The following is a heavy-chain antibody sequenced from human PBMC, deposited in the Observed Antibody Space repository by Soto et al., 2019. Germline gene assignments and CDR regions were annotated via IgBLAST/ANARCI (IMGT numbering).Heavy chain of an antibody. V-gene: IGHV2-5*02. CDR2: IYWVDDK. CDR1: GFSLSTSGVG. Sequence: QITLPESGPTLVQPTQTLTLTCSVSGFSLSTSGVGVGWIRQSPGKALEWLALIYWVDDKRYRPSLKDRLIITKATAKHQVVLAMTTVVPVDTATYCCARRPPVNLNYFDSLGQGTLGTVSS. J-gene: IGHJ4*02. CDR3: ARRPPVNLNYFDS.